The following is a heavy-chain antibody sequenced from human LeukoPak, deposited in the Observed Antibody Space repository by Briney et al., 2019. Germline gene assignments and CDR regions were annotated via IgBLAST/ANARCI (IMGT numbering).Heavy chain of an antibody. D-gene: IGHD3-9*01. J-gene: IGHJ4*02. CDR2: IYYSGST. CDR3: ARVGGDDILTGYGY. Sequence: PSETLSLTCTVSGGSISSSSYYWGWIRQPPGKGLEWIGSIYYSGSTYYNPSLKSRVTISVDTSKNQFSLKLSSVTAADTAVYYCARVGGDDILTGYGYWGQGTLVTVSS. CDR1: GGSISSSSYY. V-gene: IGHV4-39*07.